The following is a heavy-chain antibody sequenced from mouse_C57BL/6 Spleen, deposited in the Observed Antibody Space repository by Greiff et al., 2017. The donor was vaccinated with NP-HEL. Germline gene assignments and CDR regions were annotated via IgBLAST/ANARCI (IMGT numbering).Heavy chain of an antibody. D-gene: IGHD1-1*01. V-gene: IGHV1-50*01. CDR2: IDPSDSYT. Sequence: QVQLQQPGAELVKPGASVKLSCKASGYTFTSYWMQWVKQRPGQGLEWIGEIDPSDSYTNYNQKFKGKATLTVDTSTSTAYMQLSGLTSEDSAVDYCARYGTDYYAMDYWGQGTSVTVSS. CDR1: GYTFTSYW. CDR3: ARYGTDYYAMDY. J-gene: IGHJ4*01.